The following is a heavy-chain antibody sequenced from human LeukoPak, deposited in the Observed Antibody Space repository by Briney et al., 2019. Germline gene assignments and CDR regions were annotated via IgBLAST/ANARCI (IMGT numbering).Heavy chain of an antibody. CDR1: GFTVSNKY. CDR2: LYNAGST. CDR3: AKDGGLWVSAHWGDS. D-gene: IGHD7-27*01. J-gene: IGHJ4*02. V-gene: IGHV3-53*01. Sequence: GGSLRLSCVASGFTVSNKYMSWVRQAPGKGLEWVSVLYNAGSTYYADSVKGRFTISRDNSKNTLFLQMNSLRAEDTAVYYCAKDGGLWVSAHWGDSWGRGTLVTVSS.